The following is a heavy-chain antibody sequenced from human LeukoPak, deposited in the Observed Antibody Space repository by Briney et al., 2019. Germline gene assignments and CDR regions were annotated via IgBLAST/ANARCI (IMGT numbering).Heavy chain of an antibody. V-gene: IGHV4-39*01. J-gene: IGHJ5*02. CDR3: ARQNYDFWSGYSNWFDP. Sequence: SETLSLTCTVSGGSISSSSYDWGWIRQPPGKGLEWIGSIYYSGSTYYNPSLKSRVTISVDTSKNQFSLKLSSVTAADTAVYYCARQNYDFWSGYSNWFDPWGQGTLVTVSS. D-gene: IGHD3-3*01. CDR1: GGSISSSSYD. CDR2: IYYSGST.